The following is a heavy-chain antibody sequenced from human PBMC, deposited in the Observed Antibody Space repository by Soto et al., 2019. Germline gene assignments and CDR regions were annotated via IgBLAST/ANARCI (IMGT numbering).Heavy chain of an antibody. D-gene: IGHD5-12*01. Sequence: EVQLLESGGGLVQPGGSLRLSCAASGFTFSNYAMTWVRQAPGRGLEWVSAIGGTGDSTYYADSVKGRFTISRDNAKNTLYLQMNSLSAEDTAVSYCAKGRFGGYDVWGQGTLVTVSS. V-gene: IGHV3-23*01. CDR3: AKGRFGGYDV. J-gene: IGHJ4*02. CDR1: GFTFSNYA. CDR2: IGGTGDST.